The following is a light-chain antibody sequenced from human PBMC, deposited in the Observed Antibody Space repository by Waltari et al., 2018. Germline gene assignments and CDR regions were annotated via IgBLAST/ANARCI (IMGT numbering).Light chain of an antibody. CDR3: SSYTSSST. CDR1: SSDIGGHNY. Sequence: QSALTQPASVSGSPGQSITLPCTGTSSDIGGHNYVSWYQQHPGKAPKLMIYDVSKRPSGVSNRFSASKSGNTASLTISGLQAEDEADYYCSSYTSSSTFGGGTKLTVL. V-gene: IGLV2-14*01. J-gene: IGLJ2*01. CDR2: DVS.